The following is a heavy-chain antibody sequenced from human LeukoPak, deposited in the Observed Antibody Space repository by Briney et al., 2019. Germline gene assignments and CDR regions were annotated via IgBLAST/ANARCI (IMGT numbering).Heavy chain of an antibody. CDR3: ARGSSWYSPDY. CDR1: GYSISSGYY. J-gene: IGHJ4*02. D-gene: IGHD6-13*01. V-gene: IGHV4-61*01. CDR2: IYYSGST. Sequence: PSDTLSLTCTVSGYSISSGYYWGWIRPPPGKGLEWIGYIYYSGSTNYNPSLKSRVTISVDTSKNQFSLKLSSVTTADAAVYYCARGSSWYSPDYWGQGTLVTVSS.